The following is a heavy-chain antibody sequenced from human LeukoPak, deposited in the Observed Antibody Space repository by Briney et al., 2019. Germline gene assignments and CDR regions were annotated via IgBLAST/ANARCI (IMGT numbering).Heavy chain of an antibody. V-gene: IGHV3-30*03. CDR3: ASAWAAYYYGSGSHEY. Sequence: GGSLRLSCAASGFTFSSYGMHWVRQAPGKGLEWVAVISYDGSNKYYADSVKGRFTISRDNSKNTLYLQMNSLRAEDTAVYYCASAWAAYYYGSGSHEYWGQGTLVTVSS. J-gene: IGHJ4*02. CDR1: GFTFSSYG. D-gene: IGHD3-10*01. CDR2: ISYDGSNK.